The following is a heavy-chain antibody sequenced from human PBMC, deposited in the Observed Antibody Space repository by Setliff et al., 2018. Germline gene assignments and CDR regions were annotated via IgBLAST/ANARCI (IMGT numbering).Heavy chain of an antibody. CDR2: IYPGDSDT. CDR3: ARYDSSGYHYYYGMDV. J-gene: IGHJ6*02. Sequence: GESLKISCKGSGYSFTSYWIGWVRQMPGKGLEWMGIIYPGDSDTRYSPSFQGQVTISADKSTSTAYLQWSSLKASDTAMYYCARYDSSGYHYYYGMDVWGQGTTVTVSS. D-gene: IGHD3-22*01. CDR1: GYSFTSYW. V-gene: IGHV5-51*01.